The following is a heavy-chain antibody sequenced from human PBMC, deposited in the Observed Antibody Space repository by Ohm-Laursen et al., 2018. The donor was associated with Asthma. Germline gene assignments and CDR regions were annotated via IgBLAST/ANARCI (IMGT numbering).Heavy chain of an antibody. J-gene: IGHJ3*02. CDR2: IYYSGST. CDR3: ARAHNYYDSSGYYLDAFDI. CDR1: GGSISSGGYY. V-gene: IGHV4-31*03. D-gene: IGHD3-22*01. Sequence: TLSLTCPVSGGSISSGGYYWSWIRQHPGKGLEWIGYIYYSGSTYYNPSLKSRVTISVDTSKNQFSLKLSSVTAADTAVYYCARAHNYYDSSGYYLDAFDIWGQGTMVTVSS.